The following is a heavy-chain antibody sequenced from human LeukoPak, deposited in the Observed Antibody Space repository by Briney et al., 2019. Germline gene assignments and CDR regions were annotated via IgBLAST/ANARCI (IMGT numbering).Heavy chain of an antibody. CDR3: ATLGESSSMDY. D-gene: IGHD3-16*01. V-gene: IGHV3-74*01. Sequence: PGGSLRLSCAASGFTFSSYWMHWVRQAPGKGLVWVSRINSDGSSTSYADSVKGRFTISRDNAKNTLYLQVNSLRAEDTAVYYCATLGESSSMDYWGQGTLVTVS. CDR2: INSDGSST. CDR1: GFTFSSYW. J-gene: IGHJ4*02.